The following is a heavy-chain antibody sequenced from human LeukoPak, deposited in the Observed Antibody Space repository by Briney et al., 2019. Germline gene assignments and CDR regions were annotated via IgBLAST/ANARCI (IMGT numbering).Heavy chain of an antibody. D-gene: IGHD4-17*01. J-gene: IGHJ5*02. CDR3: ARGNDYGDYQGPYNWFDP. V-gene: IGHV3-21*01. CDR2: ISSSSSYI. CDR1: GFTFSSYS. Sequence: GGSLRLSRAASGFTFSSYSMTWVRQARGRGLEGVSSISSSSSYIYYADSVKGRFTISRDNAKNSLYLQMNSLRAEDTAVYYCARGNDYGDYQGPYNWFDPWGQGTLVTVSS.